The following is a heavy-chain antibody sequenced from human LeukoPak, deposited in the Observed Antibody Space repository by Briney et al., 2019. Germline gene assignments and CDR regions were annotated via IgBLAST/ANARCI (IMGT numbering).Heavy chain of an antibody. CDR3: AKTYYYSSGNY. CDR1: GFTFSSYD. J-gene: IGHJ4*02. V-gene: IGHV3-23*01. D-gene: IGHD3-10*01. CDR2: ITTSGGST. Sequence: GGSLRLSCAASGFTFSSYDMSWVRQAPRKVLEWVSGITTSGGSTYYAASVKGRFIISRDNSKNTLYLQMNSLRAEDTAMYYCAKTYYYSSGNYWGQGTLVTVSS.